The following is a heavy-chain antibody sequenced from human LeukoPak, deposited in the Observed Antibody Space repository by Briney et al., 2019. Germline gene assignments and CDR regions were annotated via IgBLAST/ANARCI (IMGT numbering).Heavy chain of an antibody. V-gene: IGHV3-30*18. J-gene: IGHJ4*02. CDR3: AKDLGGVVVVPAAIDY. CDR1: GFTFSRYW. Sequence: GGSLRLSCVGSGFTFSRYWLNWVRQAPGKGLEWVAVISYDGSNKYYADSVKGRFTISRDNSKNTLYLQMNSLRAEDTAVYYCAKDLGGVVVVPAAIDYWGQGTLVTVSS. D-gene: IGHD2-2*01. CDR2: ISYDGSNK.